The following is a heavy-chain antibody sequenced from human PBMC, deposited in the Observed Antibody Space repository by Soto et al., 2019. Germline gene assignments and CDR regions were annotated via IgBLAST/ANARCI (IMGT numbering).Heavy chain of an antibody. CDR3: VRIRYQLPSSVLWLDP. J-gene: IGHJ5*02. D-gene: IGHD3-16*01. CDR2: INHVGGT. Sequence: SETLSLTCAVYGGFLSESYWTWIRQPPGKGLEWIGEINHVGGTNYNPSLRSRVTMSVDTSQNQFSLRLISVTAADTAMYFCVRIRYQLPSSVLWLDPWGQGTPVTVSS. CDR1: GGFLSESY. V-gene: IGHV4-34*01.